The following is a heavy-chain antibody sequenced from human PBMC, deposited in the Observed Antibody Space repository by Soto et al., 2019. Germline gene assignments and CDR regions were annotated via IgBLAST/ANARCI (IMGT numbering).Heavy chain of an antibody. CDR3: ARSSGGSYPDAFDI. V-gene: IGHV3-21*01. CDR1: GFTFSSYS. Sequence: GGSLRLSCAASGFTFSSYSMNWVRQAPGKGLEWVSSISSSSSYIYYADSVKGRLTISRDNAKNSLYLQMNSLRAEDTAVYYCARSSGGSYPDAFDIWGQGTMVTVSS. CDR2: ISSSSSYI. J-gene: IGHJ3*02. D-gene: IGHD1-26*01.